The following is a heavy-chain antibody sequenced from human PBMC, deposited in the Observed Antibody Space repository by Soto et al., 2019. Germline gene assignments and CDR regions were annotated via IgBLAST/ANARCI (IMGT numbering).Heavy chain of an antibody. D-gene: IGHD3-16*02. CDR2: MNPNSGNT. V-gene: IGHV1-8*01. CDR3: ARGLGSYRPNWFDP. Sequence: ASVKVSCKASGYTFTSYDINWVRQATGQGLEWMGWMNPNSGNTGYAQKFQGRVTMTRNTSISTAYMELSSLRSEDTAVYYCARGLGSYRPNWFDPWGQGTLVTVSS. CDR1: GYTFTSYD. J-gene: IGHJ5*02.